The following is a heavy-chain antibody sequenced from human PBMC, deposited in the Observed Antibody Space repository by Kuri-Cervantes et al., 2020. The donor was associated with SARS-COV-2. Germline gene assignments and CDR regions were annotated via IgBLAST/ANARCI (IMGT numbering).Heavy chain of an antibody. D-gene: IGHD2-2*01. Sequence: GESLKISCAASGFTFSSYAMHWVRQAPGKGLEWVAVISYDGSNKYYADSVKGRFTISRDNSKNTLYLQINSLRAEDTAVYYCARSIVVVPAPFDYWGQGTLVTVSS. CDR3: ARSIVVVPAPFDY. J-gene: IGHJ4*02. V-gene: IGHV3-30-3*01. CDR1: GFTFSSYA. CDR2: ISYDGSNK.